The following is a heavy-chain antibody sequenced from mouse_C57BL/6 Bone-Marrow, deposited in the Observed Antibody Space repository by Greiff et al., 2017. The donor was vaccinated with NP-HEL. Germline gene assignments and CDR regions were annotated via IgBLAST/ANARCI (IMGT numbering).Heavy chain of an antibody. CDR3: AKRGDGFLYAMDY. CDR2: IDPSDSYT. J-gene: IGHJ4*01. V-gene: IGHV1-69*01. Sequence: QVQLKQPGAELVMPGASVKLSCKASGYTFTSYWMHWVKQRPGQGLEWIGEIDPSDSYTTYTQKFKGKSTLTVDKSSSTAYMQLSSLTSEDSAVYYCAKRGDGFLYAMDYWGQGTSVTVSS. D-gene: IGHD2-3*01. CDR1: GYTFTSYW.